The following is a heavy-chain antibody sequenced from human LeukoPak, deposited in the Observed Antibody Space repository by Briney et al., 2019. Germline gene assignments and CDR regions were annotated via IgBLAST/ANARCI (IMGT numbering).Heavy chain of an antibody. D-gene: IGHD5-24*01. CDR3: ARMEMATAIFDY. CDR1: GYTFTSYG. J-gene: IGHJ4*02. CDR2: ISAYNGNT. V-gene: IGHV1-18*01. Sequence: ASVKVSCKASGYTFTSYGISWVRQAPGQGLEGMGWISAYNGNTNYAQKLQGRVTMTTDTSTSTAYMELRSLRSDDTAMYYCARMEMATAIFDYWGQGTLVTVSS.